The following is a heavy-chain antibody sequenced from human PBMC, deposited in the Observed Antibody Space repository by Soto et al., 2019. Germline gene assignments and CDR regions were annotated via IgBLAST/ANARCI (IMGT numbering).Heavy chain of an antibody. CDR2: INPNSGGT. CDR1: GYTFTGYY. Sequence: ASVKVSCKASGYTFTGYYMHWVRQALGQGLEWMGWINPNSGGTNYAQKFQGWVTMTRDTSISTAYMELSRLRSDDTAVYYCAREQDYCSITSCYPPFDPGGQEPLVTFPS. CDR3: AREQDYCSITSCYPPFDP. V-gene: IGHV1-2*04. D-gene: IGHD2-2*01. J-gene: IGHJ5*02.